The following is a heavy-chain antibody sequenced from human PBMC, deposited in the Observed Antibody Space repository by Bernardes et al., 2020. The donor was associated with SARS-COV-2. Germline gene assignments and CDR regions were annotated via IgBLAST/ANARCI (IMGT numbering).Heavy chain of an antibody. Sequence: GAPLKTPCNGSGYSFTTHWIGRVRPRPGKGLARLGPLYPGDSDTRYSPSFQGQVTISADKSITTAYLQWSSLKASDTAMYYCARHGNPYYYYCGMDVWGQGTTVTVSS. CDR1: GYSFTTHW. D-gene: IGHD1-1*01. CDR2: LYPGDSDT. CDR3: ARHGNPYYYYCGMDV. V-gene: IGHV5-51*01. J-gene: IGHJ6*02.